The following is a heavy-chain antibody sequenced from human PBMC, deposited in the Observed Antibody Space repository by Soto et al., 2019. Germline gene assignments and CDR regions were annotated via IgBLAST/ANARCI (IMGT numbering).Heavy chain of an antibody. Sequence: QVHLVQSGAEVKKAGSSVKVSCKAPGGTFKNNGISWVRQAPGQGLEWMGGIIPVFGTTNYAQKFQGILTITADDSTSTVYMELGRLRYDDTAVYYCARENGVAVATILYYFDYWGQGTLVTVSS. CDR3: ARENGVAVATILYYFDY. J-gene: IGHJ4*02. CDR1: GGTFKNNG. CDR2: IIPVFGTT. V-gene: IGHV1-69*01. D-gene: IGHD6-19*01.